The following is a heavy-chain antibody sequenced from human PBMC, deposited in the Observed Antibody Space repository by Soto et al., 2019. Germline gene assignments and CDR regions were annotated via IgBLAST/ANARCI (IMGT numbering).Heavy chain of an antibody. CDR3: ARGGTGYSSGWAGY. CDR2: INAGNGNT. J-gene: IGHJ4*02. V-gene: IGHV1-3*01. D-gene: IGHD6-19*01. CDR1: GYTFTSYA. Sequence: ASVKVYCKASGYTFTSYAMHWVRQATGQRLEWMGWINAGNGNTKYSQKFQGRVTITRDTSASTAYMELSSLRSEDTAVYYCARGGTGYSSGWAGYWGQGTLVTVSS.